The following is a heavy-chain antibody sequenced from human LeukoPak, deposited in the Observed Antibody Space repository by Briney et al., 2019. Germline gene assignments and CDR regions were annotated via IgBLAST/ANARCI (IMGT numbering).Heavy chain of an antibody. V-gene: IGHV4-59*01. CDR1: SASISTYY. CDR3: ARGGSSWYADY. J-gene: IGHJ4*02. CDR2: IYHSGTS. Sequence: SETLSLTCTVSSASISTYYWSWIRQPPGKGLEWIGYIYHSGTSNYNPSLKSRVTMSVDTSKSQFSLSLSSVTSADTAVYYCARGGSSWYADYWGQGTLVTVSS. D-gene: IGHD6-13*01.